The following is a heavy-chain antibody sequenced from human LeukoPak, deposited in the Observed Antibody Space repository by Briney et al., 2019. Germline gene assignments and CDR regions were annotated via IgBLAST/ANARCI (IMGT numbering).Heavy chain of an antibody. J-gene: IGHJ4*02. Sequence: SETLSLTCTVSGGSISSYYWSWIRQPPGKGLEWIGYIYYSGSTNYNPSLKSRVTISVDTSKNQFSLKLSSVTAADTAAYYCASGLYPYAFDYWGQGTLVTVSS. D-gene: IGHD2-8*01. V-gene: IGHV4-59*01. CDR3: ASGLYPYAFDY. CDR1: GGSISSYY. CDR2: IYYSGST.